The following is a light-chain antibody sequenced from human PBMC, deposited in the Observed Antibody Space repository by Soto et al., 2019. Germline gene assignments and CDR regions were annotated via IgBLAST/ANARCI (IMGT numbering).Light chain of an antibody. CDR2: DAS. CDR3: QQYDTIPLT. J-gene: IGKJ4*01. V-gene: IGKV1-33*01. CDR1: QDISNY. Sequence: DLQMTQSPSSLSASVGDRVTITCQASQDISNYLNWYQQKPGKAPKLLIYDASNLETGVPSRFSGRGSGTDFTFTISSLQPEDIATYYCQQYDTIPLTFGGGTKVQIK.